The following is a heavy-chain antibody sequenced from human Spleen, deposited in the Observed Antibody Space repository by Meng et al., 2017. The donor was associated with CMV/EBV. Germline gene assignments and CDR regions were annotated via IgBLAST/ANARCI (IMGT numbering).Heavy chain of an antibody. CDR3: ARDVRAVAVDY. CDR2: ISAHNGNT. V-gene: IGHV1-18*01. Sequence: QVYLVHSGPGVKKPGASVKVSCKASGYSFISYDISWIRQAPGQGLEWMGWISAHNGNTNYAQNLQGRVTMTTDTSTSTVYMELRSLRFDDTAVYYCARDVRAVAVDYWGQGTLVTVSS. J-gene: IGHJ4*02. CDR1: GYSFISYD. D-gene: IGHD6-19*01.